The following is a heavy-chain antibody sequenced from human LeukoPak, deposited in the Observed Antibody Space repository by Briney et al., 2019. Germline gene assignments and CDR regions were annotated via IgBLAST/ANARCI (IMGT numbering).Heavy chain of an antibody. D-gene: IGHD2-2*01. CDR1: GGTFSSYA. CDR2: IIPIFGTA. CDR3: ATGRMYCTSTSCQGTVFDY. Sequence: SVKVSCKASGGTFSSYAISWVRQAPGQGLEWMGGIIPIFGTANYAQKFQGRVTITADESTSTAYMELSSLRSEDTAVYYCATGRMYCTSTSCQGTVFDYWGQGTLVTVSS. J-gene: IGHJ4*02. V-gene: IGHV1-69*13.